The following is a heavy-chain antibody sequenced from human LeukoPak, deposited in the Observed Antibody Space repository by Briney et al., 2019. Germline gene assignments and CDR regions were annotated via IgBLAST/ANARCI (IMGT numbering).Heavy chain of an antibody. CDR2: IHYSGII. V-gene: IGHV4-59*11. D-gene: IGHD1-14*01. CDR3: ARDQITSSGYYMDV. Sequence: SETLSLTCTVSGGSISSHYWSWIRQSPTKGLEWIGYIHYSGIINYNPSLKSRVTMSVDTSKNKFSLTLSSVTAADTAVYYCARDQITSSGYYMDVWGKGTTVTVSS. CDR1: GGSISSHY. J-gene: IGHJ6*03.